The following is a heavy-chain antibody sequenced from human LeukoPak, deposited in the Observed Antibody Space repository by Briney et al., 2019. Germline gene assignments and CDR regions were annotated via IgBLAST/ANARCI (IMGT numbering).Heavy chain of an antibody. CDR1: GGSISSGGYY. CDR3: ARVGTMVRGVKNGNWFDP. J-gene: IGHJ5*02. Sequence: SETLSLTCTVSGGSISSGGYYWSWIRQHPGKGLEWIGYIYYSGSTYYNPSLKSRVSISVDTSKNQFSLKLSSVTAADTAVYYGARVGTMVRGVKNGNWFDPGGQGTLVTVSS. D-gene: IGHD3-10*01. V-gene: IGHV4-31*03. CDR2: IYYSGST.